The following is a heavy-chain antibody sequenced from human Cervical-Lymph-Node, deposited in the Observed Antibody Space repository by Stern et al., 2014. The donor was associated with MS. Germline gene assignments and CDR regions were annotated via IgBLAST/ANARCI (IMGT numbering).Heavy chain of an antibody. Sequence: QVQLVQSGSEWTKPGASVKVSCKASGYTFSGYSLNWVRQAPGQGLEWMGWLNTNSGKPPYAQGFTGRFVFSLDTSVSTAYLQISSLKTEDTGIYFCARFVDYPMGRVFDVWGQGTQVTVSS. CDR3: ARFVDYPMGRVFDV. CDR1: GYTFSGYS. J-gene: IGHJ4*02. D-gene: IGHD3-10*01. CDR2: LNTNSGKP. V-gene: IGHV7-4-1*02.